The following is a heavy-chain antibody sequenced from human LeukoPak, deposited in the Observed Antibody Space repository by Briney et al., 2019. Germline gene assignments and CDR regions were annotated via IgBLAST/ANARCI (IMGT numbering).Heavy chain of an antibody. Sequence: SETLSLTCTVSGGSISRSSYYWGWIRQPPGKGLEWIGSIYYSGSTYYNPSLKSRVTISVDTSKNQFSLKLSSVTAADTAVYYCASRDGSGTYRDYWGQGTLVTVSS. CDR2: IYYSGST. CDR3: ASRDGSGTYRDY. J-gene: IGHJ4*02. V-gene: IGHV4-39*01. CDR1: GGSISRSSYY. D-gene: IGHD3-10*01.